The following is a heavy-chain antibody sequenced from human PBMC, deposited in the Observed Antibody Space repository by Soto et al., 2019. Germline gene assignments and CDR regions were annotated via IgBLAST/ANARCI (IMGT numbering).Heavy chain of an antibody. Sequence: GGSLRLSCAAPGFTFSSYAMSWVRQAPGKGLEWVSAISGSGANTYYADSVKGRFTISRDNPKNMQYLQMNSLRAEEMAVYYCAKQAWSGSTSDYFYYMDVWGKGTTVTVSS. CDR2: ISGSGANT. V-gene: IGHV3-23*01. CDR1: GFTFSSYA. CDR3: AKQAWSGSTSDYFYYMDV. J-gene: IGHJ6*03. D-gene: IGHD1-1*01.